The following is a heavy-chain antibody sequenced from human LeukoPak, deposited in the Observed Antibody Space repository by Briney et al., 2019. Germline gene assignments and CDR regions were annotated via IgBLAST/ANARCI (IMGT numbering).Heavy chain of an antibody. CDR2: IWYDGSNK. CDR1: GFTFSNYG. V-gene: IGHV3-33*06. CDR3: AKDREFTVTTNYFDY. D-gene: IGHD4-17*01. Sequence: GGSLRLSCAASGFTFSNYGMVWVRQAPGEGLEWVAVIWYDGSNKYYVDSVKGRFTISRDNSENTLYLQMNSLRAEDTAVYYCAKDREFTVTTNYFDYWGQGTLVTVSS. J-gene: IGHJ4*02.